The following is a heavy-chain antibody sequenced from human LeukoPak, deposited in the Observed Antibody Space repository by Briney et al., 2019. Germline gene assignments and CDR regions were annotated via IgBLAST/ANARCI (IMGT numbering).Heavy chain of an antibody. CDR2: IKKGRSNK. D-gene: IGHD6-13*01. J-gene: IGHJ4*02. CDR1: GFTISSYS. V-gene: IGHV3-7*01. Sequence: GGSLSLSCAASGFTISSYSMSWLRQAPGKRLEWVTNIKKGRSNKYYVDSVKGRFTTSRDNAKNSLYLKRHSLRAEDTAVYYCAREEGIAAAAYFDYWGQGTLVTVS. CDR3: AREEGIAAAAYFDY.